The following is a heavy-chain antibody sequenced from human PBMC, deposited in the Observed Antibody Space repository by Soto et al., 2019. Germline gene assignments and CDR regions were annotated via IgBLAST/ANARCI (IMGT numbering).Heavy chain of an antibody. CDR2: INGGGTNT. CDR1: GFPPIRYS. D-gene: IGHD3-9*01. CDR3: AKDILTGYYIAFDG. V-gene: IGHV3-23*01. J-gene: IGHJ4*01. Sequence: PXGSLRLACTASGFPPIRYSMSWVRPSTGKELQWVSTINGGGTNTYYAASVKGRFTISRDNSKNTLYLQMKSLRVEDTALYYCAKDILTGYYIAFDGWGPGTLVTFSS.